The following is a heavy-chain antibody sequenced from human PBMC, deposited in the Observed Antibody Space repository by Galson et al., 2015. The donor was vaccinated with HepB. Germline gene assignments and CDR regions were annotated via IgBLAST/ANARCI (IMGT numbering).Heavy chain of an antibody. J-gene: IGHJ4*02. CDR3: AKELEPSFYNGRRGNYYDY. V-gene: IGHV3-74*01. CDR2: INNIGTSI. Sequence: SLRLSCAASGFTFGTYWMVWVRQAPGKGLAWVSRINNIGTSIAYADSVKGRFTISRDNFKDTLYLQMNSLRVEDTVVYYCAKELEPSFYNGRRGNYYDYWGQGVLVTVSS. CDR1: GFTFGTYW. D-gene: IGHD3-10*01.